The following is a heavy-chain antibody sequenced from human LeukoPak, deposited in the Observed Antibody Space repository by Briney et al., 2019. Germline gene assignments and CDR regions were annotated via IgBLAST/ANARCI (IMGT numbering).Heavy chain of an antibody. CDR2: ISYDGSNK. CDR3: AREDCSSTSCYDRQGGYFDY. J-gene: IGHJ4*02. CDR1: GFTFSSYA. V-gene: IGHV3-30*04. D-gene: IGHD2-2*01. Sequence: GGSLRLSCAASGFTFSSYAMHWVRQAPGKGLEWVAVISYDGSNKYYADSVKGRFTISRDNSKNTLYLQMNSLRAGDTAVYYCAREDCSSTSCYDRQGGYFDYWGQGTLVTVSS.